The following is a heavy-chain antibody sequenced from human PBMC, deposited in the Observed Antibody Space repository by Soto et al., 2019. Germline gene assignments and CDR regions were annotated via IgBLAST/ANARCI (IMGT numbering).Heavy chain of an antibody. V-gene: IGHV4-59*12. D-gene: IGHD2-15*01. CDR1: GGSISSYY. CDR2: IYYSGST. Sequence: PSETLSLTCTVSGGSISSYYWNWIRQPPGKGLEWIGYIYYSGSTNYNPSLKSRVTISVDTSKNQFSLKLSSVTAADTAVYYCARMERDIVVVVAASLGAFDIWGQGTMVTVSS. J-gene: IGHJ3*02. CDR3: ARMERDIVVVVAASLGAFDI.